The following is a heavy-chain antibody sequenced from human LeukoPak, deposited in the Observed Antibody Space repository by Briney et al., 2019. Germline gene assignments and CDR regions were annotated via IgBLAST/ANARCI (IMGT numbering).Heavy chain of an antibody. V-gene: IGHV3-48*04. Sequence: GGSLRLSCAASGFTFSSYSMNWVRQAPGKGLEWVSYISSSSSTIYYADSVKGRFTVSRDNAKNSLYLQINSLRAEDTAVYYCAREYSSGWYYFDYWGQGTLVTVSS. CDR1: GFTFSSYS. CDR3: AREYSSGWYYFDY. J-gene: IGHJ4*02. CDR2: ISSSSSTI. D-gene: IGHD6-19*01.